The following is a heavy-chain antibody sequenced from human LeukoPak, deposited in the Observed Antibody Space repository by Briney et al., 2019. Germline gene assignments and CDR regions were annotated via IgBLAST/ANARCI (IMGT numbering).Heavy chain of an antibody. CDR1: GFIFRNYW. V-gene: IGHV3-7*01. J-gene: IGHJ6*02. CDR2: IKEDGSEK. Sequence: PGGSLRLSCAASGFIFRNYWMSWVRQAPGKGLEWVTNIKEDGSEKHCVDSAKGRFTISRDNTKNSLYLQMNSLRAEDTAVYYCARDKTGNYYYGMDVWGQGTTVTVSS. CDR3: ARDKTGNYYYGMDV.